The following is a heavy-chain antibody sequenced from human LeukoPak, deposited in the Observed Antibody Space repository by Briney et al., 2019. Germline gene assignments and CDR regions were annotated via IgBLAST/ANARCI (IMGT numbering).Heavy chain of an antibody. CDR2: IYYSGST. CDR3: ARGGYYDSSGYRGAFDI. J-gene: IGHJ3*02. CDR1: GGSVSSGSYY. V-gene: IGHV4-61*01. Sequence: PETLSLTCTVSGGSVSSGSYYWSWIRQPPGKGLEWIGYIYYSGSTNYNPSLKSRVTISVDTSKNQFSLKLSSVTAADTAVYYRARGGYYDSSGYRGAFDIWGQGTMVTVSS. D-gene: IGHD3-22*01.